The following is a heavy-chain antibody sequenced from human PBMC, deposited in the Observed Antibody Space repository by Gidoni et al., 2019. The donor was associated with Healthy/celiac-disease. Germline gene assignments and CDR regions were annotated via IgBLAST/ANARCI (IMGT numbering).Heavy chain of an antibody. Sequence: QVQLVQSGAEGKKPGSSVQVSCKASGVPFRSYAISWVRQAPGQGLEWMGGIIPIFGTTNPAQKFQGRVTITADKSTSTAYMELSSLRSEDTAVYYCAREERHYYGAGAPMDVWGKGTTVTVSS. V-gene: IGHV1-69*06. CDR3: AREERHYYGAGAPMDV. CDR1: GVPFRSYA. J-gene: IGHJ6*03. CDR2: IIPIFGTT. D-gene: IGHD3-10*01.